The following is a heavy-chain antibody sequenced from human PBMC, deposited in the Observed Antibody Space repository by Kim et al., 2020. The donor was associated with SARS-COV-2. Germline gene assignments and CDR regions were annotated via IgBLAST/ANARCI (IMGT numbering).Heavy chain of an antibody. Sequence: GGSLRLSCAASGFTFNSYGMSWVRQAPGKGLEWVANIKRDGSGKYYVDSVKGRFTISRDNAKNSLYLQMNSLRAEDTAVYYCARVGSSSWFFQHWGQGTLVTVSS. CDR3: ARVGSSSWFFQH. J-gene: IGHJ1*01. CDR1: GFTFNSYG. D-gene: IGHD6-13*01. V-gene: IGHV3-7*01. CDR2: IKRDGSGK.